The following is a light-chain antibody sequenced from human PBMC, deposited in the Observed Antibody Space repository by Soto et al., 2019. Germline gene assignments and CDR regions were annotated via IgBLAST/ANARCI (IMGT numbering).Light chain of an antibody. V-gene: IGKV3-15*01. CDR1: QTIDNT. CDR3: QHYNYWPYT. Sequence: EIVMTQSPANLSLSQEEGATLSCRASQTIDNTLAWYQRKPGQAPRLLIYDPSTRATGIPARFSGSGSGTDFTLTISSLQSVDFAVYYCQHYNYWPYTFGQGTKVDIK. CDR2: DPS. J-gene: IGKJ2*01.